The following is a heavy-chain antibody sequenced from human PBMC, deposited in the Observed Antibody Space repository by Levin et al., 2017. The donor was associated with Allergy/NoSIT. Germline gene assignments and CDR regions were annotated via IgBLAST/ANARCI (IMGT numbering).Heavy chain of an antibody. CDR3: AKDVVGASTNYYGMDV. CDR2: VSFDGVKT. J-gene: IGHJ6*02. V-gene: IGHV3-30*18. CDR1: GFTFSYYA. D-gene: IGHD1-26*01. Sequence: GESLKISCAASGFTFSYYAMHWVRQAPGKGLEWVAAVSFDGVKTYYADSVRGRFTISRDNSKNTLHLQMNSLRREDTAVYYCAKDVVGASTNYYGMDVWGQGTTVTVSS.